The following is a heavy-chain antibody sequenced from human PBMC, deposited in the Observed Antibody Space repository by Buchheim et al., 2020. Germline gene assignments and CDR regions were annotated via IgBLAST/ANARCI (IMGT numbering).Heavy chain of an antibody. CDR3: ARDKDSGSYGFVY. J-gene: IGHJ4*02. Sequence: EVQLVESGGGLVQPGGSLRLSCAASGFTFTSYWMSWVRQAPGKGPEWVANIKQDGSEKHYVDSVKGRFTISRDNAKNSVSLLMNSLRAEDTAVYYCARDKDSGSYGFVYWGQGTL. D-gene: IGHD1-26*01. CDR1: GFTFTSYW. CDR2: IKQDGSEK. V-gene: IGHV3-7*01.